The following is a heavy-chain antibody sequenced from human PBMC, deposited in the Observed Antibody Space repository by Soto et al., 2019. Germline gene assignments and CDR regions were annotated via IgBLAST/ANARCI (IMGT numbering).Heavy chain of an antibody. CDR2: IKSKTDAGTT. D-gene: IGHD2-21*01. V-gene: IGHV3-15*01. CDR3: SSHESVQVIPFEY. CDR1: VFSFSDAW. Sequence: GGSLRLSCESSVFSFSDAWTSCIRHSPGKWLEWVGRIKSKTDAGTTDYAAPVKGRFTISRDDSKNKLYLQMNSLKTEDAAVYYFSSHESVQVIPFEYGGRGTLETLS. J-gene: IGHJ4*01.